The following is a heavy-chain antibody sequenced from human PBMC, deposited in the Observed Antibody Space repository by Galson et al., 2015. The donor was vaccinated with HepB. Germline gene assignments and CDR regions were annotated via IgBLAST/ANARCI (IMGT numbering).Heavy chain of an antibody. CDR2: INEDGSEN. Sequence: SLRLSCAASRFTFSNFWMNWVRQAPGKGLEWVANINEDGSENHYVDSVKGRFTISRDNAKNSLYLQINSLRAEDTAVYYCARDFDWFFGHYYYAMDVWGQGTTVAVSS. J-gene: IGHJ6*02. V-gene: IGHV3-7*01. CDR3: ARDFDWFFGHYYYAMDV. CDR1: RFTFSNFW. D-gene: IGHD3-9*01.